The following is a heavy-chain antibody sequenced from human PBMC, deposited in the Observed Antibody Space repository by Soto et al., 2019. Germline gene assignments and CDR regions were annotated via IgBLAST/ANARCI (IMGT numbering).Heavy chain of an antibody. V-gene: IGHV4-34*01. CDR3: ARGQMITFGGRKGRKFFDY. J-gene: IGHJ4*02. CDR1: GGSFSGYY. Sequence: QVQLQQWGAGLLKPSETLSLTCAVYGGSFSGYYWSWIRQPPGKGLEWIGEINHSGSTNYNPSLKSLVTISVDTSKNQFSLKLSSVTAADTAVYYCARGQMITFGGRKGRKFFDYWGQGTLVTVSS. CDR2: INHSGST. D-gene: IGHD3-16*01.